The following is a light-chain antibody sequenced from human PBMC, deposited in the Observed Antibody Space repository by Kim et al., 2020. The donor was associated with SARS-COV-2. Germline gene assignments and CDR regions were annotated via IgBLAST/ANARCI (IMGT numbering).Light chain of an antibody. CDR2: SKN. CDR3: NSRDSNDNVV. J-gene: IGLJ2*01. Sequence: VSWGQTVSITCQEDSLRSYYATWYQKKPGQAPILVIYSKNNRPSGIPGRFAGSSSGNTASLTITGTQAGDEADYYCNSRDSNDNVVFGGGTKLTVL. V-gene: IGLV3-19*01. CDR1: SLRSYY.